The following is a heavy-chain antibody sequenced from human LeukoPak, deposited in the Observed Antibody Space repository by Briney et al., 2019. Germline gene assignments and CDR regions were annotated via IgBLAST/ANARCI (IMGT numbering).Heavy chain of an antibody. V-gene: IGHV3-30*02. CDR3: ATGLLTWELRDY. J-gene: IGHJ4*02. CDR1: GFTFSSYG. Sequence: PGGSLRLSCAASGFTFSSYGMHWVRQAPGKGLEWVAFIRYDGSNKYYADSVKGRFTISRDNSKNTLYLQMNSLRAEDTAVYYCATGLLTWELRDYWGQGTLVTVSS. CDR2: IRYDGSNK. D-gene: IGHD1-26*01.